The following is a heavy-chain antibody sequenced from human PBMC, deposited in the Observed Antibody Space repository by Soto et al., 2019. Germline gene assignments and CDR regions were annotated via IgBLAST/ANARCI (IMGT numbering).Heavy chain of an antibody. CDR2: VSYNSGTG. CDR1: GFNFQDCA. V-gene: IGHV3-9*01. J-gene: IGHJ4*02. D-gene: IGHD3-22*01. Sequence: EVHLVESGGELVQPGRSLTLSCAASGFNFQDCAMYWVRQPPGKGLEWVSGVSYNSGTGGYADSVKGRFTVSRDNVKNSLYLERSGLLVEDTAFYYCVKGRGYYYESTNYYDGAFFDYWGQGTLVTVSS. CDR3: VKGRGYYYESTNYYDGAFFDY.